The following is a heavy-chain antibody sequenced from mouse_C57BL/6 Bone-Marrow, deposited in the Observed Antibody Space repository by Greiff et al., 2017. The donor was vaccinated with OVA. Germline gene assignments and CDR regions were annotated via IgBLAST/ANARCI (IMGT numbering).Heavy chain of an antibody. Sequence: VQLQESGAELARPGASVKLSCKASGYTFTSYGISWVKQRTGQGLEWIGEIYPRSGNTYYNEKFKGKATLTADKSSSTAYMELRSLTSEDSAVYFCARKYYGSSPYFDYWGQGTTLTVSS. D-gene: IGHD1-1*01. J-gene: IGHJ2*01. V-gene: IGHV1-81*01. CDR2: IYPRSGNT. CDR1: GYTFTSYG. CDR3: ARKYYGSSPYFDY.